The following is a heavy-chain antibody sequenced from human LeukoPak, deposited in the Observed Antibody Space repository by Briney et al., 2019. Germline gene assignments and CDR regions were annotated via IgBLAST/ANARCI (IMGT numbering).Heavy chain of an antibody. V-gene: IGHV3-48*03. CDR1: GFTFSSYE. Sequence: GGSLRLSCAASGFTFSSYEMNWVRQAPGKGLEWVSYISSSGSTIYYADSVKGRFTISRDNSKNTLYLQMNSLRAEDTAVYYCAKDRGGVVGATTIWYWGQGTLVTVSS. J-gene: IGHJ4*02. CDR3: AKDRGGVVGATTIWY. D-gene: IGHD1-26*01. CDR2: ISSSGSTI.